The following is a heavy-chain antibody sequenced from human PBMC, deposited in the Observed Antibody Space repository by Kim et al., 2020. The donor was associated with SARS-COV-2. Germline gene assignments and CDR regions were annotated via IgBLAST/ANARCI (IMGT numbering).Heavy chain of an antibody. V-gene: IGHV1-46*01. D-gene: IGHD1-26*01. J-gene: IGHJ4*02. Sequence: YAQNFQGRVTMTRETSTSTVYMELGSLRSEDTAVYYCARDRVGATSGFDYWGQGTLVTVSS. CDR3: ARDRVGATSGFDY.